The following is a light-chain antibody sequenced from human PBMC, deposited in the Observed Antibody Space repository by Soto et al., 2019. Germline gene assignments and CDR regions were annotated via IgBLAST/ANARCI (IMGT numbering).Light chain of an antibody. CDR1: SSNIGAGYD. J-gene: IGLJ3*02. Sequence: QSVLTQPPSVSGALGQRVTISCTGGSSNIGAGYDVHWYQQLPGTAPKLLIYGNSNRPSGVPDRFSGSKSGTSASLAITGLQPEDEADFYCQSYDSSLSGRVFGGGTKLTVL. CDR2: GNS. V-gene: IGLV1-40*01. CDR3: QSYDSSLSGRV.